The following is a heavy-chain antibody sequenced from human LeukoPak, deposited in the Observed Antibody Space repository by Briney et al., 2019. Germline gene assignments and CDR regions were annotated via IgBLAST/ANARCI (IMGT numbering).Heavy chain of an antibody. Sequence: SETLSLTCAVSGASISSSNYYWGWVRQPPGKGLEWIGEINHSGSTNYNPSLKSRVTISVDTSKNQFSLKLSSVTAADTAVYYCARHDLGSGYDPYFDYWGQGTLVTVSS. CDR1: GASISSSNYY. V-gene: IGHV4-39*01. D-gene: IGHD5-12*01. J-gene: IGHJ4*02. CDR3: ARHDLGSGYDPYFDY. CDR2: INHSGST.